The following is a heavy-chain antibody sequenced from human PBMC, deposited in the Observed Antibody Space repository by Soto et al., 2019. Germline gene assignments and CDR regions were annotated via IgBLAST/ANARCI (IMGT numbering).Heavy chain of an antibody. V-gene: IGHV3-23*01. CDR2: TTGGGIGP. D-gene: IGHD2-8*02. CDR3: AKVPDGVNSTSPYH. CDR1: GFPFINYA. J-gene: IGHJ5*02. Sequence: EVQLLESGGGLVQPGESLKLACAASGFPFINYAMSWVRQAPGKGLEWVSTTGGGIGPYYADSVKGRFTISRDNPKNTLYLQMNSLRVEDTAVYYCAKVPDGVNSTSPYHWCQGTLVTVSS.